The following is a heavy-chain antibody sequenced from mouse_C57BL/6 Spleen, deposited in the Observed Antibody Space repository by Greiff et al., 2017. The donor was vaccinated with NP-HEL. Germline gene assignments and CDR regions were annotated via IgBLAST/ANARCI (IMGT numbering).Heavy chain of an antibody. Sequence: VQLQQPGAELVKPGASVKMSCKASGYTFTSYWITWVKQRPGQGLEWIGDIYPGSGSTNYNEKFKSKATLTVDTSSSTAYMQLSSLTSEDSAVYYCARSKAYYYGSSPYYAMDYWGQGTSVTVSS. J-gene: IGHJ4*01. CDR1: GYTFTSYW. CDR2: IYPGSGST. V-gene: IGHV1-55*01. D-gene: IGHD1-1*01. CDR3: ARSKAYYYGSSPYYAMDY.